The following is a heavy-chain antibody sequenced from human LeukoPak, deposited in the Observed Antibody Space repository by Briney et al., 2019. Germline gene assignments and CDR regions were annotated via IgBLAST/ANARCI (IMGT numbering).Heavy chain of an antibody. Sequence: SETLSLTCTVSGGSISSGGYYWSWIRQHPGKGLEWIGYIYYTGSTYYNPSLHSPLIISVDTSKNQFSLKVSSVTAADTAVYYCARISYSSSWDPDFDYWGQGTLVTVSS. CDR3: ARISYSSSWDPDFDY. D-gene: IGHD6-13*01. CDR1: GGSISSGGYY. J-gene: IGHJ4*02. CDR2: IYYTGST. V-gene: IGHV4-31*01.